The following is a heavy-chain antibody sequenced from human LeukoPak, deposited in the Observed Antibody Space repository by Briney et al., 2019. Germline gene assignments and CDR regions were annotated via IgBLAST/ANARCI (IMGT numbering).Heavy chain of an antibody. CDR2: IWYDGSNK. Sequence: PGGSLRLSCAASGFTFSSYGMHWVRQAPGKGLEWVAVIWYDGSNKYYADSVKGRFTISRDNSKNTLYLQMNSLRAEDTAVYYCARDPPLYQLPLNYYYYGMDVWGQGTTVTVSS. D-gene: IGHD2-2*01. J-gene: IGHJ6*02. CDR1: GFTFSSYG. CDR3: ARDPPLYQLPLNYYYYGMDV. V-gene: IGHV3-33*01.